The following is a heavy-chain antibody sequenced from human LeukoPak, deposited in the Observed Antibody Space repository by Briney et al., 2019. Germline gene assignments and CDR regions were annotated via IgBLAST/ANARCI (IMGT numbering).Heavy chain of an antibody. D-gene: IGHD5-12*01. CDR1: GCTFSSYG. V-gene: IGHV3-30*19. Sequence: GGSLRLSCAASGCTFSSYGMHWVRQAPGKGLEWVAVISYDGSDKFYADSVKGRFTISRDSSKNTLYLQMNSLRPEDTAVYYCARARPSMWIDYWGQGTLVTVSS. CDR2: ISYDGSDK. CDR3: ARARPSMWIDY. J-gene: IGHJ4*02.